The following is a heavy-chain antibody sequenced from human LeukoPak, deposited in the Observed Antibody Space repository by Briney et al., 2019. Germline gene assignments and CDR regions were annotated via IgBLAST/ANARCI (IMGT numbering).Heavy chain of an antibody. CDR2: IYYSGST. CDR3: ARDSIRPPPMVRGVTSYGMDV. J-gene: IGHJ6*02. V-gene: IGHV4-59*01. Sequence: PSETLSLTCTVSGGSISSYYWSWIRQPPGKGLEWIGYIYYSGSTNYNPSLKSRVTISVDTSKNQFSLKLSSVTAADTAVYYCARDSIRPPPMVRGVTSYGMDVWGQGTTVTVSS. CDR1: GGSISSYY. D-gene: IGHD3-10*01.